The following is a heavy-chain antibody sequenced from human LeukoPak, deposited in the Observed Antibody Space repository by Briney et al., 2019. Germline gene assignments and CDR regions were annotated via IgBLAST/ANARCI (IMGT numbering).Heavy chain of an antibody. V-gene: IGHV3-13*01. CDR3: ARARSGAFDI. J-gene: IGHJ3*02. Sequence: QSGGSLRLSCAASGFTFSSYDMHWVRQATGKGLEWVSAIGTAGDTHYPGPVKGRFTISRENAKNSLYLQMNSLRAGDTAVYYCARARSGAFDIWGQGTMVTVSS. D-gene: IGHD7-27*01. CDR2: IGTAGDT. CDR1: GFTFSSYD.